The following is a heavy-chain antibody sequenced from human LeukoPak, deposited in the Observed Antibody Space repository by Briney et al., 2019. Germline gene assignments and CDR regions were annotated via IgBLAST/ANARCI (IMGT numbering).Heavy chain of an antibody. CDR1: GGYINSYY. CDR3: ARDRYREGTRQYQYYMDV. CDR2: IYYNGGSI. J-gene: IGHJ6*03. D-gene: IGHD2-2*01. Sequence: PSETLSLTCTVSGGYINSYYWSWVRQPPGKGLEWIANIYYNGGSITYNPSLKSRVTISVDTSKNHFSLKVSSVTAADTAVYYCARDRYREGTRQYQYYMDVWAKGPRSPSP. V-gene: IGHV4-59*01.